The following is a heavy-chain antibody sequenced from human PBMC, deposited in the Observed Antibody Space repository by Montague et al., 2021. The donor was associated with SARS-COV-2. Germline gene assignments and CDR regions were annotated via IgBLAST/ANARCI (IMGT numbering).Heavy chain of an antibody. CDR3: ARGAGRGSGYGKYYYYYYGMDA. CDR1: GGSISSYY. D-gene: IGHD5-12*01. J-gene: IGHJ6*02. V-gene: IGHV4-59*01. Sequence: SETLSLTCTVSGGSISSYYWSWIRQPPGKGLEWIGYIYYSGSTNYNPSLKSRVTISVDTSKNQFSLKLSSVTAADTAVYYCARGAGRGSGYGKYYYYYYGMDAWGQGTTVTVSS. CDR2: IYYSGST.